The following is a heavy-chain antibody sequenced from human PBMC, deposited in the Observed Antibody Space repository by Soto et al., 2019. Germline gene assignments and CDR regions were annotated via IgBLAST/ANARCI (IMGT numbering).Heavy chain of an antibody. CDR3: TRDCTICCCHRPTDYHVMDV. V-gene: IGHV3-49*04. J-gene: IGHJ6*02. D-gene: IGHD2-2*01. CDR2: IRSKAYGGTT. CDR1: GFTFGDYG. Sequence: GSLRLPFTAPGFTFGDYGMSWVRQAPGKGPEGGGFIRSKAYGGTTECAASVKSRFTISRDHSKSIAYLQMNSLKTEDTAVYYCTRDCTICCCHRPTDYHVMDVWGQGTTVTVSS.